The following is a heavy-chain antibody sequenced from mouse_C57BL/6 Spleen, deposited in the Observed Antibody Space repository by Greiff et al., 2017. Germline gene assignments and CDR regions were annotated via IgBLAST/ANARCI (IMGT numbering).Heavy chain of an antibody. D-gene: IGHD1-1*01. Sequence: VQLQQSGAELARPGASVKMSCKASGYTFTSYTMHWVKQRPGQGLEWIGYINPSSGYTKYNQKFKDKATLTAEKSSSTAYMQLSSLTSEDSAVYYCARDYGSDWYFDVWGTGTTVTVSS. CDR3: ARDYGSDWYFDV. J-gene: IGHJ1*03. CDR1: GYTFTSYT. CDR2: INPSSGYT. V-gene: IGHV1-4*01.